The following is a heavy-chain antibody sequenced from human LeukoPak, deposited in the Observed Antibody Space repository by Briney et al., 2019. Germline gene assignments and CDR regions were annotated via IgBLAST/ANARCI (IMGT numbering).Heavy chain of an antibody. CDR2: ISSSSSYI. Sequence: PGGSLRLSCAASGFTFSSYSMNWVRQAPGKGLEWVSSISSSSSYIYYADSVKGRFTISRDNAKNSLYLQMNSLRAEDTAVYYCASSTRTPGNWFDPWGQGTLVTVSP. D-gene: IGHD2/OR15-2a*01. CDR3: ASSTRTPGNWFDP. CDR1: GFTFSSYS. J-gene: IGHJ5*02. V-gene: IGHV3-21*01.